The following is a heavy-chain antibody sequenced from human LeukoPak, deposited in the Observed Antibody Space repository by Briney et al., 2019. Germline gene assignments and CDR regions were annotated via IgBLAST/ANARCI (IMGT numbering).Heavy chain of an antibody. V-gene: IGHV3-23*01. CDR2: ISGSGST. Sequence: GGSLRLSCAASGFTFSSYAMSWVRQAPGKELEWVSAISGSGSTYYADSVKGRFTISRDNSKNTLYLQMNSLRAEDTAVYYCAKGATISTTGSIAVAGIDYWGQGTLVTVSS. CDR3: AKGATISTTGSIAVAGIDY. D-gene: IGHD6-19*01. CDR1: GFTFSSYA. J-gene: IGHJ4*02.